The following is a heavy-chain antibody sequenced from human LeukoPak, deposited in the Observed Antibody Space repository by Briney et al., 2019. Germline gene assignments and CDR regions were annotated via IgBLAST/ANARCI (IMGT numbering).Heavy chain of an antibody. CDR2: ISGSGGST. Sequence: QPGGSLRLSCAASGFTFSSYAISWVRQAPGKGLEWVLAISGSGGSTYYADSVKGRFTISRDNSKNTLYLQMNSLRAEDTAVYYCAKGAHGWFRELFDYWGQGTLVTVSS. V-gene: IGHV3-23*01. CDR3: AKGAHGWFRELFDY. J-gene: IGHJ4*02. CDR1: GFTFSSYA. D-gene: IGHD3-10*01.